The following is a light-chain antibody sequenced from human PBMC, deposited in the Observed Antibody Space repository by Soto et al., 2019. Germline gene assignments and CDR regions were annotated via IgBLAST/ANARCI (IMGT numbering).Light chain of an antibody. Sequence: QSVLSQPASVSGSPGQSITISCTGSASDVGSYNLVSWYQQHPGKAPKLVIYRNNQRPSGVPDRISGSKSGTSASLAISGLRSEDEADYYCAAWDDRLSGLVFGRGTQLTVL. CDR1: ASDVGSYNL. CDR2: RNN. CDR3: AAWDDRLSGLV. V-gene: IGLV1-47*01. J-gene: IGLJ2*01.